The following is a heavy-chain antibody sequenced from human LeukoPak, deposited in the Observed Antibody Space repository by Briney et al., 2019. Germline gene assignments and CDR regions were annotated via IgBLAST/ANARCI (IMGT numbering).Heavy chain of an antibody. CDR3: ARAGTTYWFDP. CDR1: GGSISSYY. J-gene: IGHJ5*02. V-gene: IGHV4-59*01. D-gene: IGHD1-7*01. CDR2: IYYSGST. Sequence: SETLSLTCTVSGGSISSYYWSWIRQPPGKGQEWIGYIYYSGSTNYNPSLKSRVTISVDTSKNQFSLKLSSVTAADTAVYYCARAGTTYWFDPWGQGTLVTVSS.